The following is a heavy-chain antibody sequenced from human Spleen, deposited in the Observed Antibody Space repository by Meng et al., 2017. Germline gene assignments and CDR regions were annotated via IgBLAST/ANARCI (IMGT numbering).Heavy chain of an antibody. CDR1: GFTFSSYE. D-gene: IGHD3-22*01. CDR3: SRVPRLVVGY. Sequence: GESLKISCAASGFTFSSYEMNWVRQAPGKGLEWVSYISSSGSTIYYADAVKGRFTISRDNAKKALYLQMNSLRAEDTAVYYCSRVPRLVVGYWGQGTLVTVSS. CDR2: ISSSGSTI. V-gene: IGHV3-48*03. J-gene: IGHJ4*02.